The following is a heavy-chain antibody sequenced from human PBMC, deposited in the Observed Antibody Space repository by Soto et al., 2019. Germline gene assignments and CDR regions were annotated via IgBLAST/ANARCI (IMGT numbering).Heavy chain of an antibody. V-gene: IGHV3-72*01. CDR1: GFTFSDHY. Sequence: EVQLVESGGGLVQPGGYLRLSCAASGFTFSDHYMDWVRQAPGKGLEWVGRTRNKANSYTTEYAASVKGRFTISRDDSKNSLYLQMNSLKTEDTAVYYCARVDFWSGYGMDVWGQGTTVTVSS. CDR3: ARVDFWSGYGMDV. J-gene: IGHJ6*02. D-gene: IGHD3-3*01. CDR2: TRNKANSYTT.